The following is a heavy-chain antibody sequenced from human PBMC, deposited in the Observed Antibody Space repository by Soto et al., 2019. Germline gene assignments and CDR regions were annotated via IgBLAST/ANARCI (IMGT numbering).Heavy chain of an antibody. CDR2: IDPSDSYT. V-gene: IGHV5-10-1*01. Sequence: PGESLKISCKGSGYSFTSYWISWVRQMPGKGLEWVGRIDPSDSYTNYSPSFQGHVTISADKSISTAYLQWSSLKASDTAMYYCASPKYNLTTYGMDVWGQGTTVTVSS. CDR3: ASPKYNLTTYGMDV. J-gene: IGHJ6*02. D-gene: IGHD1-1*01. CDR1: GYSFTSYW.